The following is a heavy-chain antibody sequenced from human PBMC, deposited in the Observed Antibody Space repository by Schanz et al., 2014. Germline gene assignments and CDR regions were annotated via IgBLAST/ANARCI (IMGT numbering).Heavy chain of an antibody. CDR1: GFTFSRYW. Sequence: VQLVESGGGVVRPGRSLRLCCVASGFTFSRYWMTWVRQAPGKGLEWVANIKQDGSAKNYVDSVKGRFTISRDNPKNSLCLQMNSLRAEDTALYYCARVLGGDEGLDQWGQGTLVTVSS. CDR3: ARVLGGDEGLDQ. CDR2: IKQDGSAK. V-gene: IGHV3-7*01. D-gene: IGHD4-17*01. J-gene: IGHJ4*02.